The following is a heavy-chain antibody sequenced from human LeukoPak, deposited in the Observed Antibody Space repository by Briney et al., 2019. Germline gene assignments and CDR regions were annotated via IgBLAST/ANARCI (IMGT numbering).Heavy chain of an antibody. D-gene: IGHD5-12*01. V-gene: IGHV3-7*01. Sequence: GGSLRLSCAASGFTFSSYWMSWVRQAPGKGLEWVANIKQDGSEKYYVDSVKGRFTISRDNAKNSLYLQMNSLRAGDTAVYYCASDLHGWLRLQVFDYWGQGTLVTVSS. CDR1: GFTFSSYW. CDR3: ASDLHGWLRLQVFDY. CDR2: IKQDGSEK. J-gene: IGHJ4*02.